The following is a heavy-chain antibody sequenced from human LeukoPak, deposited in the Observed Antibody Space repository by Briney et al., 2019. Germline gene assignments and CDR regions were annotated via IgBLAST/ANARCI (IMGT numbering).Heavy chain of an antibody. CDR3: AKTSLPGMVATHYYYYYGMDV. V-gene: IGHV3-30*18. CDR2: ISYDGSNK. J-gene: IGHJ6*02. CDR1: RFIYSSYR. D-gene: IGHD5-12*01. Sequence: GRSLTDSCPSTRFIYSSYRMHEVGPPAGKGRAGVAVISYDGSNKCYADSVKGRFTLSRDNSKNTLYLQMNSLRDEDTAVYYCAKTSLPGMVATHYYYYYGMDVWGQGTTVTVSS.